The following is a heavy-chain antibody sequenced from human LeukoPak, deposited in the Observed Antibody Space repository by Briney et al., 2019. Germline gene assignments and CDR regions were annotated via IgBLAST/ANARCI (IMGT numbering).Heavy chain of an antibody. D-gene: IGHD6-13*01. J-gene: IGHJ4*02. CDR3: ARQTGAAAGSFDY. Sequence: PSETLSLTCAVYGGSFSGYYWAWIRQPPGKGLEWIGSIYYSGSTYYNPSLKSRVTISVDTSKQQFSLKLSSVTAADTAVYYCARQTGAAAGSFDYWGQGTLVTVSS. CDR2: IYYSGST. CDR1: GGSFSGYY. V-gene: IGHV4-39*01.